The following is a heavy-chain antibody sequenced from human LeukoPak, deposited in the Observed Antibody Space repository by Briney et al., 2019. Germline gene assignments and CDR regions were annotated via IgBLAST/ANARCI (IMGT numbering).Heavy chain of an antibody. CDR2: ISSSSSYI. Sequence: PGGSLRLSCAAPGFTFSSYSMNWVRQAPGKGLEWVSSISSSSSYIYYADSVKGRFTISRDNAKNSLYLQMNSLRAEDTAVYYCARGPHTTAFDIWGQGTMVTVSS. CDR3: ARGPHTTAFDI. D-gene: IGHD1-26*01. V-gene: IGHV3-21*01. CDR1: GFTFSSYS. J-gene: IGHJ3*02.